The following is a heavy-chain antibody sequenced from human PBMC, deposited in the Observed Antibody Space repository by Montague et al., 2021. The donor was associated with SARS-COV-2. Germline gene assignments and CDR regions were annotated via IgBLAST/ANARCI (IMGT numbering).Heavy chain of an antibody. V-gene: IGHV4-34*01. J-gene: IGHJ4*02. CDR1: GGSFSGYC. Sequence: SETLSLTCAVYGGSFSGYCWNWVRQPPGKGLEWMGEINQSGSTNXNPSLKSQVTLSVDTSKKQFSLTLSSLTAADTAVYYCSRVAGGYYHDSSAYLDYWGQGSLVTVSS. D-gene: IGHD3-22*01. CDR2: INQSGST. CDR3: SRVAGGYYHDSSAYLDY.